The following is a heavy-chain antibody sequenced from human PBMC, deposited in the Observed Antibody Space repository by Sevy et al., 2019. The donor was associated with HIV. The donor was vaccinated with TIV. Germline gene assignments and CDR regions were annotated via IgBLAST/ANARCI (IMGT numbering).Heavy chain of an antibody. V-gene: IGHV3-7*01. CDR3: ARDGVMGSY. CDR2: IKQDGSEK. J-gene: IGHJ4*02. CDR1: GFTFSSYW. D-gene: IGHD3-16*01. Sequence: GGSLRLSCTASGFTFSSYWMSWVRQAPGKGLEWVANIKQDGSEKNYVDSVKGRFTISRDNAKNSLYLQMNSLRADDTAVYYCARDGVMGSYWGQGTLVTVSS.